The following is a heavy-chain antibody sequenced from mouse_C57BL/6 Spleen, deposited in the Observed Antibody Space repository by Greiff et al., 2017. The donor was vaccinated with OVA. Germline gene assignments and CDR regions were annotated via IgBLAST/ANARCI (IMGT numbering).Heavy chain of an antibody. J-gene: IGHJ4*01. V-gene: IGHV1-15*01. Sequence: VQVVESGAELVRPGASVTLSCKASGYTFTDYEMHWVKQTPVHGLEWIGAIEPETGGTAYNQKFKGKAILTAAKYSSTAYIELRSLTSEDSAVYYCTSDGYYYWGQGTSVTVSS. CDR1: GYTFTDYE. D-gene: IGHD2-3*01. CDR3: TSDGYYY. CDR2: IEPETGGT.